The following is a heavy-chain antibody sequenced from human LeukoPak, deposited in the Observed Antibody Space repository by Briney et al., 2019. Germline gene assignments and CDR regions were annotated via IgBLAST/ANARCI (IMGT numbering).Heavy chain of an antibody. V-gene: IGHV4-61*02. D-gene: IGHD2-21*01. CDR3: ASTHIHGGAFDI. CDR1: GGSISSGLYY. J-gene: IGHJ3*02. Sequence: SETLFLTXTVSGGSISSGLYYWSWIRQPAGKGLEWIGRIYSSGSTNFNPSLKSRVSLSVDTSKNQFSLNLSAVTAADTAVYYCASTHIHGGAFDIWGQGTVVTVSS. CDR2: IYSSGST.